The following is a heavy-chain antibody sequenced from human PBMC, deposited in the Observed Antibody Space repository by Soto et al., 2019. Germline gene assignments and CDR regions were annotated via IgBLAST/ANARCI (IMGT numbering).Heavy chain of an antibody. D-gene: IGHD3-10*01. CDR2: MNPNSGNT. J-gene: IGHJ6*03. V-gene: IGHV1-8*01. CDR1: GYTFTSYD. Sequence: QVQLVQSGAEVKKPGASVKVSCKASGYTFTSYDINWVRQATGQGLEWMGWMNPNSGNTGYAQKFQGRVTMTRNTSISTAYMELRSLRSEDTAVYYCARAPKYYYGSGSYRANYYYMDVWGKGTTVTVSS. CDR3: ARAPKYYYGSGSYRANYYYMDV.